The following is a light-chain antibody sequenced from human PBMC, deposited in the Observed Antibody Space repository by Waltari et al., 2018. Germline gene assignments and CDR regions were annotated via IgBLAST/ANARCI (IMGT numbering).Light chain of an antibody. V-gene: IGKV2-30*01. CDR3: MQGIHRPWT. J-gene: IGKJ1*01. Sequence: DVVMTQSPLFLPVTLGQPASISCRSSQSLVSSDGNTYFNWFQQRPGQTPRRLVYKVSNRDSGVPDRFSGRGSGTDFTLRISRVEAGDVGVYYCMQGIHRPWTFGQGTKVEIK. CDR1: QSLVSSDGNTY. CDR2: KVS.